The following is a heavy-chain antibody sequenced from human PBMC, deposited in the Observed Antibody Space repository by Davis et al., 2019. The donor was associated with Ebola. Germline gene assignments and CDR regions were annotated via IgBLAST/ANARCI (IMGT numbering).Heavy chain of an antibody. Sequence: GESLKISCAASGFTFSTYGMHWVHQAPGKGLEWVAVISYDGSNKYYADSVKGRFTISRDNSKNTLYLQMNSLRAEDTAVYYCARDKGGQQLGYFDYWGQGTLVTVSS. CDR2: ISYDGSNK. D-gene: IGHD6-13*01. J-gene: IGHJ4*02. V-gene: IGHV3-30-3*01. CDR1: GFTFSTYG. CDR3: ARDKGGQQLGYFDY.